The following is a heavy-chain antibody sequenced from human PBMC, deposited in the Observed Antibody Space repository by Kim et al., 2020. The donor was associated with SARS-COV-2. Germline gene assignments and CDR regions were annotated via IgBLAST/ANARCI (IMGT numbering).Heavy chain of an antibody. D-gene: IGHD3-10*01. V-gene: IGHV3-74*01. CDR3: ARGSGRSSWRSGTLSYGMDV. J-gene: IGHJ6*02. Sequence: RFTISRDNAKNTLYLQMNSLRAEDTAVYYCARGSGRSSWRSGTLSYGMDVWGQGTTVTVSS.